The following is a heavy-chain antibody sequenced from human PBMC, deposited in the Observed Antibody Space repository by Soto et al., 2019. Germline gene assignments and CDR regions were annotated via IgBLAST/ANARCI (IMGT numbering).Heavy chain of an antibody. V-gene: IGHV3-21*01. CDR1: GFTFSSYA. CDR3: ARDLAWKRGKVGRYYYGMDV. D-gene: IGHD1-1*01. CDR2: ISTRSTYT. J-gene: IGHJ6*02. Sequence: GGSLRLSCAASGFTFSSYAMSWVRQAPGKGLEWVSAISTRSTYTNYADSVKGRFTISRDNAKNSLYLQMDSLRVEDTAVYYCARDLAWKRGKVGRYYYGMDVWGQGTTVTVSS.